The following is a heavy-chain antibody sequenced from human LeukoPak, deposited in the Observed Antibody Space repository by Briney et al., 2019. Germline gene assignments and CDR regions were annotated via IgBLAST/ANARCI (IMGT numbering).Heavy chain of an antibody. CDR2: ISGSGGNT. J-gene: IGHJ3*02. V-gene: IGHV3-23*01. D-gene: IGHD6-13*01. Sequence: GGSLRLSCAASGFTFSSYAMSWVRQPPGKELEWVSRISGSGGNTYYADSVKCRFTISRENSKNTLYVQMNSLRDEDTAVYYCARDWPSEWQQLPDYDAVDIWGQGTMVTVSS. CDR3: ARDWPSEWQQLPDYDAVDI. CDR1: GFTFSSYA.